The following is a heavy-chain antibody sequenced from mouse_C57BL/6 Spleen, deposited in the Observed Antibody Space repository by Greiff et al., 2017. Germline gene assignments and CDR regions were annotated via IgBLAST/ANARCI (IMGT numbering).Heavy chain of an antibody. V-gene: IGHV1-9*01. Sequence: VQLQQSGAELMQPGASVKLSCKATGYTFTGYWIEWVKQRPGHGLEWIGEILPGSGSTNYTEKFKGKATFTADTSSNTAYMQLSSLTTEDSAIYYCESRGGNAWFAYWGQGTLVTVSA. D-gene: IGHD3-3*01. CDR1: GYTFTGYW. CDR2: ILPGSGST. CDR3: ESRGGNAWFAY. J-gene: IGHJ3*01.